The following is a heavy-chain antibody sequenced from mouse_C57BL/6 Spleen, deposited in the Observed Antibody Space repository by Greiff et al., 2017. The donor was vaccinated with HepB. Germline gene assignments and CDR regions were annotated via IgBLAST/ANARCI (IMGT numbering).Heavy chain of an antibody. CDR2: INPRSGYT. CDR1: GYTFTSYW. CDR3: ARFNDGYYDAMDY. V-gene: IGHV1-7*01. D-gene: IGHD2-3*01. J-gene: IGHJ4*01. Sequence: VQLQESGAELAKPGASVKLSCKASGYTFTSYWMHWVKQRPGQGLEWIGYINPRSGYTKYNQKFKDKATLTADKSSSTAYMQLNSLTYEDSAVYYCARFNDGYYDAMDYWGQGTTLTVSS.